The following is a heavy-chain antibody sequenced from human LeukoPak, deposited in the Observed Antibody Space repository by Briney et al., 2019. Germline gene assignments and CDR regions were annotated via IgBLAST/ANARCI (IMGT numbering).Heavy chain of an antibody. CDR3: AKDQGSGITYFDY. CDR2: ISGSVGST. J-gene: IGHJ4*02. D-gene: IGHD3-10*01. CDR1: GFTFSSYA. Sequence: GGSLRLSCAPSGFTFSSYAMSWVRPAPGKGLEWVSSISGSVGSTYYADSVKGRFTIPSDNSKNTLYLQMNSLRAEDTAVYYCAKDQGSGITYFDYWGQGTLVTVSS. V-gene: IGHV3-23*01.